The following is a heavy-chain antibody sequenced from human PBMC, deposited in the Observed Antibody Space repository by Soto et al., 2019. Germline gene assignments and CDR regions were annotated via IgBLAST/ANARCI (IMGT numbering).Heavy chain of an antibody. J-gene: IGHJ6*02. V-gene: IGHV1-69*13. CDR1: RGTFSSYA. CDR3: ARDGAIFGVVINYYYYGMDA. CDR2: IIPIFGTA. Sequence: SVKVSCKASRGTFSSYAISWVRQAPGQGLEWMGGIIPIFGTANYAQKFQGGVTITADESTSTAYMELSSLRSEDTAVYYCARDGAIFGVVINYYYYGMDAWGQGTTVTVS. D-gene: IGHD3-3*01.